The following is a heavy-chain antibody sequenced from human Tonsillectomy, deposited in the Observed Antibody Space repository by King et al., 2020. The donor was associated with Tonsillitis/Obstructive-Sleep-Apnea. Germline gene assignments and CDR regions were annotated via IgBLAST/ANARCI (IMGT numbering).Heavy chain of an antibody. J-gene: IGHJ3*02. Sequence: VQLVESGGGVVQPGRSLRLSCAASGFTFSSYVIHWVRQGPGKGLEWVAVISNDGSNKYYADSVKGRFTISRDNSKSTLWLQMNSLRAEDTAVYYCARDYRGDRGGFVIWGQGTMVTVSS. V-gene: IGHV3-30*04. CDR1: GFTFSSYV. CDR3: ARDYRGDRGGFVI. CDR2: ISNDGSNK. D-gene: IGHD3-10*01.